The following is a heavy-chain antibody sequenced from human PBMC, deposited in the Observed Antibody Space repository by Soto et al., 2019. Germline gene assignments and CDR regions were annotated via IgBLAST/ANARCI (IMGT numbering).Heavy chain of an antibody. J-gene: IGHJ4*01. Sequence: QTEGTLSRPWAASAFTPSAYCMHRGRQVPGKELLWDSRIGVDAGDTSCADSVKGRFTISRDNAKNTPNLQMDTLLAEDTASYYSARGTEQRPIEYWGHGSLVTVSS. CDR2: IGVDAGDT. CDR3: ARGTEQRPIEY. V-gene: IGHV3-74*01. D-gene: IGHD6-19*01. CDR1: AFTPSAYC.